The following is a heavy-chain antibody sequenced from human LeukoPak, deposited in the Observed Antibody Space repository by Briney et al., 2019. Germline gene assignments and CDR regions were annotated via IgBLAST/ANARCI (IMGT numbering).Heavy chain of an antibody. CDR2: IGGTGNT. V-gene: IGHV3-23*01. Sequence: GGPLRLSCAASGFTFSDYALIWVRQAPGKGLEWISAIGGTGNTYYADSVKGRFTIFRDNSKNTVYLQMNSLRAEDTALYYCGKDPNGDYVGAFDFWGQGTMVTVSS. J-gene: IGHJ3*01. CDR3: GKDPNGDYVGAFDF. D-gene: IGHD4-17*01. CDR1: GFTFSDYA.